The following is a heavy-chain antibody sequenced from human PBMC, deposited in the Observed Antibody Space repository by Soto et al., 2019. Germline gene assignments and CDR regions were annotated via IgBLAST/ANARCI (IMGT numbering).Heavy chain of an antibody. CDR2: IYRTGST. CDR3: ASRDPGTSVDY. Sequence: SETLSLTCAVSGGSFTSNNWWTWVRHPPGQGLEWIGEIYRTGSTNYNPSLKSRVTISLDKSENQFSLKVTSLTAADTAVYYCASRDPGTSVDYWGQGTLSPSPQ. D-gene: IGHD1-7*01. V-gene: IGHV4-4*02. CDR1: GGSFTSNNW. J-gene: IGHJ4*02.